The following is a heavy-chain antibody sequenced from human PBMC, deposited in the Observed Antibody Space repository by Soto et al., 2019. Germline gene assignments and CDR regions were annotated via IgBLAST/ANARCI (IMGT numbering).Heavy chain of an antibody. J-gene: IGHJ6*03. CDR3: ARAGITMVRGGRKNYYYYYVDV. V-gene: IGHV4-59*01. CDR2: IYYSGST. D-gene: IGHD3-10*01. CDR1: GGSISSYY. Sequence: SETLSLTCTVSGGSISSYYWSWIRQPPGKGLEWIGYIYYSGSTNYNPSLKSRVTISVDTSKNQFSLKLSSVTAADTAVYYCARAGITMVRGGRKNYYYYYVDVWGKGTSVTVSS.